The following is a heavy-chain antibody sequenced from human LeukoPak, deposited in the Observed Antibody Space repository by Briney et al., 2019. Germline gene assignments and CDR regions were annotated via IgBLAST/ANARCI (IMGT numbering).Heavy chain of an antibody. D-gene: IGHD6-13*01. CDR3: ARGYYSSSRIDY. V-gene: IGHV3-74*01. Sequence: GGSLRLSCAASGFPLSNYWMHWVRQAPGKGLVWVLRVNSDGSTTNYADSVKGRFTISRDNAENTLYMRMNSLRPEDTAVYYCARGYYSSSRIDYWGQGTLVTVSS. J-gene: IGHJ4*02. CDR2: VNSDGSTT. CDR1: GFPLSNYW.